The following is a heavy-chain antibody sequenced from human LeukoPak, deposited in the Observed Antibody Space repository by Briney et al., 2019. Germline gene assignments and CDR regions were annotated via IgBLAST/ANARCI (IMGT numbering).Heavy chain of an antibody. D-gene: IGHD6-19*01. J-gene: IGHJ4*02. Sequence: AGGSLRLSCAASGFTFSSYGMSWVRQAPGKGLEWVSHISGSGGNTYYSDSVKGRFTIFRDNSKNTLFLQMNSLRAEDTAVYYCAKSGVSGWYSKPADYWGQGTLVTVSS. CDR1: GFTFSSYG. CDR2: ISGSGGNT. CDR3: AKSGVSGWYSKPADY. V-gene: IGHV3-23*01.